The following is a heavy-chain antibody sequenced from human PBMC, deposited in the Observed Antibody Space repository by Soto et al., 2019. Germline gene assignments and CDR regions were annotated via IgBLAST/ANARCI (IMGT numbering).Heavy chain of an antibody. CDR2: ISSSSSTI. J-gene: IGHJ3*02. Sequence: GGSLRLSCAASGFTFNTYTMNWVRQAPGKGLEWVSYISSSSSTIYYADSVKGRFTISRDNAKNSLYLQMNSPRAEDTAIYYCARSTYTYGGRGAFDIWGQGTMVTVSS. D-gene: IGHD5-18*01. CDR3: ARSTYTYGGRGAFDI. V-gene: IGHV3-48*01. CDR1: GFTFNTYT.